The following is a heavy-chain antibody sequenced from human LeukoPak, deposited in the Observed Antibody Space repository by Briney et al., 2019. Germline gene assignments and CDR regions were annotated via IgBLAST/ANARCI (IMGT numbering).Heavy chain of an antibody. CDR2: TNPKSGDT. V-gene: IGHV1-2*02. D-gene: IGHD1-26*01. J-gene: IGHJ4*02. CDR1: GYTFTSYY. Sequence: GASVKVSCKASGYTFTSYYIHWVRQAPGQGLEWMGWTNPKSGDTKYGQKFQGRVSMTRDTSINTTYMELSNWRSDDTAVYYCARVLDRWELHPFDYWGQGTLVTVSS. CDR3: ARVLDRWELHPFDY.